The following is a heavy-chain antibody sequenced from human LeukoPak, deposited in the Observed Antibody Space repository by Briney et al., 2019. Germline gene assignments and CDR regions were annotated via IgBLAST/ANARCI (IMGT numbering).Heavy chain of an antibody. CDR1: GGSISSYY. Sequence: SETLSLTCTVSGGSISSYYWSWIRQPPGKGLEWIGYISYTGSTNYNPSLKSRVTISVDTSKNQFSLKLCSVTVADTAVYYCAGHYGMSAYWYYFDYWGQGTLVTVSS. D-gene: IGHD3-3*01. V-gene: IGHV4-59*08. CDR2: ISYTGST. J-gene: IGHJ4*02. CDR3: AGHYGMSAYWYYFDY.